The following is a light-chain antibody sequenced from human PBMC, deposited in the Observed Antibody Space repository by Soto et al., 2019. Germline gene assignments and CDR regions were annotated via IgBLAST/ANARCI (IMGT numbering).Light chain of an antibody. J-gene: IGKJ1*01. CDR1: QSVSSSR. V-gene: IGKV3-20*01. Sequence: EIVLTQSPGTLSLSPGERATLSCRASQSVSSSRLAWYQQKPGQAPRLLIYGASSRATGIPDRFGGSGSGTDSTLSISRLEPEDFAVYYCQQYDTSLRWTFGQGTKVEIK. CDR2: GAS. CDR3: QQYDTSLRWT.